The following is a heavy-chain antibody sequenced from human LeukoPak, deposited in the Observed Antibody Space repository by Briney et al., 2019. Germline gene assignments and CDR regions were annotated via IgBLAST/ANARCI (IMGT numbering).Heavy chain of an antibody. CDR2: IYSGGGI. CDR3: ARDSHKGF. Sequence: GGSLRLSCAISGFTVSSNYMSWVRQAPGKGLEWVSVIYSGGGIYYADSVKGRFTSSRDNSKNIIYLQLNSLRVEDTAVYFCARDSHKGFWGQGALVTVSS. V-gene: IGHV3-66*01. J-gene: IGHJ4*02. CDR1: GFTVSSNY.